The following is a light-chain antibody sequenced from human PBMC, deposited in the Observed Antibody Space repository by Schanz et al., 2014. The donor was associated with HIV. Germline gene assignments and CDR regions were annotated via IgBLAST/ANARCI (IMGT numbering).Light chain of an antibody. CDR1: ALPKQY. V-gene: IGLV3-25*03. CDR3: QSADSSGTWV. J-gene: IGLJ3*02. CDR2: KDT. Sequence: SYELTQPPSVSVSPGQTAMITCSGDALPKQYAFWYQQKPGQAPVMLIYKDTERPSGIPERFSGSSSGTTATLTISGVQAEDEADYYCQSADSSGTWVFGGGTKLTVL.